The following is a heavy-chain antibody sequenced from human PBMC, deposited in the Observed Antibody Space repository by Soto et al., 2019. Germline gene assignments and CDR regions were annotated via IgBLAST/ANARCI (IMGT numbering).Heavy chain of an antibody. CDR2: ISASGGST. CDR3: AVGEGAQH. V-gene: IGHV3-23*01. D-gene: IGHD3-10*01. Sequence: EVQLLESGGGLVQPGGSLRLSCAASGFTFSDYAMTWVRQAPGKGREWVSEISASGGSTYYADSVKGRFTISRDNGKNTLYLQMGSLRVDDTAVYNCAVGEGAQHWGQGTLVTVSS. J-gene: IGHJ1*01. CDR1: GFTFSDYA.